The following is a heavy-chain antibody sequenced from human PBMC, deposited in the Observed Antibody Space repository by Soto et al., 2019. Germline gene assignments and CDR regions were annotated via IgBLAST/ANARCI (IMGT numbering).Heavy chain of an antibody. V-gene: IGHV1-8*01. CDR2: MNPNSGIT. Sequence: ASVKVSCKASGYTFTSYDINWVRQATGQGLEWMGWMNPNSGITGYAQKFQGRVTMTRNTSISTAYMELSSLRSEDTAVYYCARGSVTGYWFDPWGQGTLVTVSS. CDR1: GYTFTSYD. CDR3: ARGSVTGYWFDP. D-gene: IGHD1-20*01. J-gene: IGHJ5*02.